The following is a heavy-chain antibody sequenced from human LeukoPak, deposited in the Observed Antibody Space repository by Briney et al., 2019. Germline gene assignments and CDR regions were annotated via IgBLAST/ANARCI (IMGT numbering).Heavy chain of an antibody. CDR2: ISGSGGST. Sequence: GGSLRLSCAASGFTFSSYAMSWVRQAPGKGLEWVSAISGSGGSTYYADSVKGRFTISRDNSKNTLYLQMNSLRAEDTAVYYCANHLRFSSWYFDYWGQGTLVTVSS. J-gene: IGHJ4*02. V-gene: IGHV3-23*01. CDR1: GFTFSSYA. CDR3: ANHLRFSSWYFDY. D-gene: IGHD6-13*01.